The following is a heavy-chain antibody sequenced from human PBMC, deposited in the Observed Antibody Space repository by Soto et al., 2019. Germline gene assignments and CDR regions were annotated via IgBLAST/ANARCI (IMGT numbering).Heavy chain of an antibody. CDR3: ARKLRDGYIGY. Sequence: PSETLSLTCAVSGGSISSGGYSWSWIRQPPGKGLEWIGYIYHSGSTYYNPSLKSRVTISVDRSKNQFSLKLSSVTAADTAVYYCARKLRDGYIGYWGQGTLVTVSS. J-gene: IGHJ4*02. V-gene: IGHV4-30-2*01. CDR1: GGSISSGGYS. CDR2: IYHSGST. D-gene: IGHD5-12*01.